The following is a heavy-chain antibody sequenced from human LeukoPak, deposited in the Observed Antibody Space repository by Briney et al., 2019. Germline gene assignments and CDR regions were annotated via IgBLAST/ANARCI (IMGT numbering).Heavy chain of an antibody. Sequence: SETLSLTCTVSGGSISSYYWSWIRQPPGKGLEWIGYIYYSGSTNYNPSHKSRVTISVDTSRNQFSLKLSSVTAADTAVYYCARVLIDCSGGSCYDGRVDYWGQGTLVTVSS. J-gene: IGHJ4*02. CDR3: ARVLIDCSGGSCYDGRVDY. CDR1: GGSISSYY. CDR2: IYYSGST. V-gene: IGHV4-59*01. D-gene: IGHD2-15*01.